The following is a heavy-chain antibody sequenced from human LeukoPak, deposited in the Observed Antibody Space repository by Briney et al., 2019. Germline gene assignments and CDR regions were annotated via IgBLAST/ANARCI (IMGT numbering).Heavy chain of an antibody. CDR2: INHSGST. D-gene: IGHD2-21*02. CDR1: GGSFSGYY. CDR3: ARTLMVTARDTYDY. Sequence: PSETLSLTCAVYGGSFSGYYWSWIRQPPGKGLEWIGEINHSGSTNYNPSLKSRVTISVDTSKNQFSLKLSSVTAADTAVYYCARTLMVTARDTYDYWGQGTLVTVSS. V-gene: IGHV4-34*01. J-gene: IGHJ4*02.